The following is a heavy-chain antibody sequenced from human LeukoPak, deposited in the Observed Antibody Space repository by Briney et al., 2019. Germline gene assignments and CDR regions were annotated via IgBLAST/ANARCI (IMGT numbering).Heavy chain of an antibody. CDR1: GFTVSSNS. D-gene: IGHD3-10*02. CDR3: AELGITMIGGV. Sequence: GGSLRLSCTVSGFTVSSNSMSWVRQAPGKGLEWVSFIYSDNTHYSDSVKGRFTISRDNAKNSLYLQMNSLRAEDTAVYYCAELGITMIGGVWGKATTVTISS. J-gene: IGHJ6*04. CDR2: IYSDNT. V-gene: IGHV3-53*01.